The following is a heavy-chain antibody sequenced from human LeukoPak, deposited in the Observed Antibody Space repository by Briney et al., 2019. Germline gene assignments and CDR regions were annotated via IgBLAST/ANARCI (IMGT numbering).Heavy chain of an antibody. D-gene: IGHD2-8*01. CDR2: VEGNGEA. J-gene: IGHJ3*02. Sequence: GGSLRLSCVASGFTFSSYAMNWVRQAPGKGLEWDSVVEGNGEAFYANSVKGRFTSSRDNSKKMLSLQMNSLRPEDTAVYYCAKDSWSANGIYDPFDIWGQGTMVIVSS. CDR1: GFTFSSYA. V-gene: IGHV3-23*01. CDR3: AKDSWSANGIYDPFDI.